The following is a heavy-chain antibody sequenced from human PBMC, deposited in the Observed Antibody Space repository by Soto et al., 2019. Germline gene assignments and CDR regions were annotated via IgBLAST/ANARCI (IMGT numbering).Heavy chain of an antibody. V-gene: IGHV4-31*03. J-gene: IGHJ4*02. D-gene: IGHD6-13*01. CDR2: IYYSGST. Sequence: PSETLSLTCTVSGGSISSGGYYWSWIRQHPGKGLGWIGYIYYSGSTYYNPSLKSRVTISVDTSKNQFSLKLSSVTAADTAVYYCARVEAAAGRPWGSWGQGTLVTVSS. CDR3: ARVEAAAGRPWGS. CDR1: GGSISSGGYY.